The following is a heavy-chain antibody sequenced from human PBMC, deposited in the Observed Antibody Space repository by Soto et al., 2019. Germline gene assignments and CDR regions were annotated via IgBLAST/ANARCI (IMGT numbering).Heavy chain of an antibody. D-gene: IGHD4-4*01. V-gene: IGHV1-18*01. CDR3: ARDYSTRTVNRGVAGRFDL. Sequence: QVQLEQSGAEVKKPGDSVKVSCKTSGYSFTSYGISWVRQAPGEGLEWMGWITTYNDNRFYAEKFQGRITLITDTSTNTAYMELRSLRPDDTARYFCARDYSTRTVNRGVAGRFDLWGQGTQITVSS. CDR2: ITTYNDNR. CDR1: GYSFTSYG. J-gene: IGHJ5*02.